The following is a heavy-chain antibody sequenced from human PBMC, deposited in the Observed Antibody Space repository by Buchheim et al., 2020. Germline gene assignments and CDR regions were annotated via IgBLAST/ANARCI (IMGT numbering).Heavy chain of an antibody. CDR1: GFTFSSYS. D-gene: IGHD1-26*01. V-gene: IGHV3-21*01. CDR2: ISSSSSYI. J-gene: IGHJ5*02. Sequence: EVQLVESGGGLVKPGGSLRLSCAASGFTFSSYSMNWVRQAPGKGLEWVSSISSSSSYIYYADSVKGRFTISRDNAKNSLYLQMNSLRAEDTAVYYCARDFSGSYRPHWFDPWGQGTL. CDR3: ARDFSGSYRPHWFDP.